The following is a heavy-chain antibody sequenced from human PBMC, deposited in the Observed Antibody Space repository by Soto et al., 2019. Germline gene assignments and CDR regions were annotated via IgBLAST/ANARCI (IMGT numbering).Heavy chain of an antibody. D-gene: IGHD6-19*01. V-gene: IGHV3-53*01. CDR1: GFNVSDNY. CDR3: VRERRGLGIGFDH. J-gene: IGHJ4*02. CDR2: FFTGGST. Sequence: GGSLRLSCAAAGFNVSDNYMGWVRQAPGKGLEWVSSFFTGGSTDYADSVKSRFTISRDDSKNTVYLQTNSLRAEDTAVYFCVRERRGLGIGFDHWGQGTLVTVSS.